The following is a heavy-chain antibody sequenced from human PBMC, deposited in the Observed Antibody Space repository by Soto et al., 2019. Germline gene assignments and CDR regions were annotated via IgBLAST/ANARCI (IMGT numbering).Heavy chain of an antibody. J-gene: IGHJ5*02. V-gene: IGHV4-31*03. CDR1: GGSISRGGYY. D-gene: IGHD3-22*01. Sequence: PSETLSLTCTVSGGSISRGGYYWTWVRQPPGQGLEWIGYIYYSGSTYYNPSLKSRVTISVDTSKNQFSLKLSSVTAADTAVYYCARNLYYDSSGSNNWFDPWGQGTLVTVSS. CDR2: IYYSGST. CDR3: ARNLYYDSSGSNNWFDP.